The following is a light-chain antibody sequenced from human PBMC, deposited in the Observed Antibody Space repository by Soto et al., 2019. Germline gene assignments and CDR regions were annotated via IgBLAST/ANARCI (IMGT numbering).Light chain of an antibody. V-gene: IGKV3-11*01. CDR3: HKRQSWPRT. J-gene: IGKJ1*01. CDR2: QTS. Sequence: EIVLTQSQATLSSFPGDRVTLSCRASQYINTRLAWYQHRPGQAPRLLIYQTSIRAAGIPSRFSASGTGTDFTLTISDVQPEDFSVYYCHKRQSWPRTFGQGTKVDI. CDR1: QYINTR.